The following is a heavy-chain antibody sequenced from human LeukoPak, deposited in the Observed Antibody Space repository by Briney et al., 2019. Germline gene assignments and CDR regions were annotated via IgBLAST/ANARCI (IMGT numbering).Heavy chain of an antibody. J-gene: IGHJ4*02. D-gene: IGHD5-18*01. CDR2: IYSGGST. CDR1: GFTVSSNY. V-gene: IGHV3-66*01. CDR3: ARDRDTAMAFDY. Sequence: GGSLRLSCAASGFTVSSNYMSWVRQAPGKGLEWVSVIYSGGSTYYADSVKGRFTISRDNSKNTLYLQMNSLRAEDTAVYYCARDRDTAMAFDYWGQGTLVTVSS.